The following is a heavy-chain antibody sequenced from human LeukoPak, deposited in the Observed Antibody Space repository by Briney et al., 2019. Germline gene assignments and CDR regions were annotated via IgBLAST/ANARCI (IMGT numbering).Heavy chain of an antibody. Sequence: GASVKVSCKVSGYTLTELSMHWVRQAPGKGLEWMGGFDPEDGETIYAQKFQGRVTMTEDTSTDTAYMELSSLRYEDTAVYYCATTTHSGSYATLGYYYYMDVWGKGTTVTVSS. CDR3: ATTTHSGSYATLGYYYYMDV. CDR2: FDPEDGET. D-gene: IGHD1-26*01. CDR1: GYTLTELS. J-gene: IGHJ6*03. V-gene: IGHV1-24*01.